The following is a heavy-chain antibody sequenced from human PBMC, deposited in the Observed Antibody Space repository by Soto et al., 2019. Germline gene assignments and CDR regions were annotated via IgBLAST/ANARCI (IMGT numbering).Heavy chain of an antibody. CDR3: ARQGGEYNTMSDY. CDR2: IHPGDSDA. V-gene: IGHV5-51*01. D-gene: IGHD3-10*01. CDR1: GYTFSKYW. Sequence: GESLKISCKGSGYTFSKYWIGWVRQTPGKGLEWMGMIHPGDSDARYSPSFEGQVTSSVDKSINTAYLQWNSLKASDTAMYYCARQGGEYNTMSDYWGQGTLVTVSS. J-gene: IGHJ4*02.